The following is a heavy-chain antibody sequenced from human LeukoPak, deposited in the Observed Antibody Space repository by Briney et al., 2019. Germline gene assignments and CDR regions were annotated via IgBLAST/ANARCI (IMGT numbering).Heavy chain of an antibody. CDR1: GFTFSSYA. V-gene: IGHV3-64D*06. Sequence: GGSLRLSCSASGFTFSSYAMHWVRQAPGKGLEYVSAISGSGGATYYADSVKGRFTISRDNSKNTLYLQMSSLRPEDTAVYYCVSLPRTAVTTSGDYWGQGTLVTVSS. J-gene: IGHJ4*02. D-gene: IGHD4-17*01. CDR2: ISGSGGAT. CDR3: VSLPRTAVTTSGDY.